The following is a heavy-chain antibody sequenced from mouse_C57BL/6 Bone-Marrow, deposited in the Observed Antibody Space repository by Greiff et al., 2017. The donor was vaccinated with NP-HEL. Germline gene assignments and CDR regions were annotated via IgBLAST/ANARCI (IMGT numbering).Heavy chain of an antibody. CDR1: GFTFTDYY. CDR3: ARSTGPMDY. V-gene: IGHV7-3*01. Sequence: EVKVEESGGGLVQPGGSLSLSCAASGFTFTDYYMSWVRQPPGKALEWLGFIRNKANGYTTEYSASVKGRFTISRDNSQSILYLQMNALRAEDSATYYCARSTGPMDYWGQGTSVTVSS. CDR2: IRNKANGYTT. J-gene: IGHJ4*01. D-gene: IGHD4-1*02.